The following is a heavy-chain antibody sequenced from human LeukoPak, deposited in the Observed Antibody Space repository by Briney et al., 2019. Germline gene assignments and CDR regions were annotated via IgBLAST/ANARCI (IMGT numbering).Heavy chain of an antibody. CDR2: ISGSGGST. V-gene: IGHV3-23*01. CDR3: AKSFEILTGYYNPPNFDY. Sequence: PGGSLRLSCAASGFTFSSYAMSWVRQPPRKGLEWVSAISGSGGSTYYADSVKGRFTISRDISKNTLYLQMNSLRAEDTAVYYCAKSFEILTGYYNPPNFDYWGQGTLVTVSS. CDR1: GFTFSSYA. D-gene: IGHD3-9*01. J-gene: IGHJ4*02.